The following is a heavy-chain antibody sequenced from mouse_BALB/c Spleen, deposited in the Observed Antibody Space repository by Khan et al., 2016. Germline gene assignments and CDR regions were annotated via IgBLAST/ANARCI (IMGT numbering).Heavy chain of an antibody. CDR1: GYTFTSYY. D-gene: IGHD4-1*01. V-gene: IGHV1S56*01. J-gene: IGHJ3*01. CDR2: LYPGNGNT. Sequence: QVQLQQSGPELVKPGASVRISCKASGYTFTSYYIHWVKQRPGQGLEWIGWLYPGNGNTKYNEKFKGRATLTADKSSTTAYMQLSSLTSEDSAVYFCARTGTGAWFADGGQGTLVTVSA. CDR3: ARTGTGAWFAD.